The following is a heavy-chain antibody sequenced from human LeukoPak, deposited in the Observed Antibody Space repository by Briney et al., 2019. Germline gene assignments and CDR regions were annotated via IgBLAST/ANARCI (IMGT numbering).Heavy chain of an antibody. CDR2: ISWSSGII. J-gene: IGHJ3*02. Sequence: GGSLRLSCAASGFTFSRYAMTWVRQTPGKGLEWVSGISWSSGIIGYADSVKGRFTISRDNAKNSLYLQMESLRAEDTAVYYCAKDTGSPADAITMEDNAFDIWGQGTMVTVSS. V-gene: IGHV3-9*01. CDR3: AKDTGSPADAITMEDNAFDI. D-gene: IGHD3-3*01. CDR1: GFTFSRYA.